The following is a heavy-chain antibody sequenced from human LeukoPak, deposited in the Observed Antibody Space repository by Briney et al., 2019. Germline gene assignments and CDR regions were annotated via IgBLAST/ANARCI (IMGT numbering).Heavy chain of an antibody. V-gene: IGHV5-51*01. CDR3: ARTYYDILTGSIDY. D-gene: IGHD3-9*01. J-gene: IGHJ4*02. Sequence: GESLKISCKGSGYSFTSYWIGWLRQMPGKGLEWMVIIYPGDFDTRYSPSFQGQVTISADKSISTAYLQWSSLKASDTAMYYCARTYYDILTGSIDYWGQGTLVTVSS. CDR2: IYPGDFDT. CDR1: GYSFTSYW.